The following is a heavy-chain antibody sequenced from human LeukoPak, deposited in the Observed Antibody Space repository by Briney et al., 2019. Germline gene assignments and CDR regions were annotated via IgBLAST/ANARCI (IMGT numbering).Heavy chain of an antibody. J-gene: IGHJ4*02. V-gene: IGHV3-23*01. CDR2: ISSSGGST. CDR1: GFTFSSYA. Sequence: GRSLRLSCAASGFTFSSYAMSWVRQAPGKGLEWVSTISSSGGSTYYADSVKGRFTISRDNSKNTLYLQMNSLRAEDTAVYYCAKDENSPMFYDTGDYWGQGTLVTVSS. D-gene: IGHD3-9*01. CDR3: AKDENSPMFYDTGDY.